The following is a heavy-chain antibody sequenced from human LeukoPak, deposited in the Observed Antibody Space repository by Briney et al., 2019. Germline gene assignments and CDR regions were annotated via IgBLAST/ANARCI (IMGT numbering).Heavy chain of an antibody. CDR2: IYYSGST. V-gene: IGHV4-39*01. J-gene: IGHJ3*02. CDR3: ARQLNDAFDI. CDR1: GGSIGSSSYY. Sequence: SETLSLTCTVSGGSIGSSSYYWGWIRQPPGKGLEWIGSIYYSGSTYYNPSLKSRVTISVDTSKNQFSLKLSSVTAADTAVYYCARQLNDAFDIWGQGTMVTVSS.